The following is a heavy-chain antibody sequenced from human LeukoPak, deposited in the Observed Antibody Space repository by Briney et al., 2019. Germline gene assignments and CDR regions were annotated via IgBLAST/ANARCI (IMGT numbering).Heavy chain of an antibody. J-gene: IGHJ4*02. CDR2: VSYSGST. CDR3: ARVPTLGYCSGGSCDVGYFDY. CDR1: GGSISSYC. D-gene: IGHD2-15*01. V-gene: IGHV4-59*01. Sequence: SETLSLTCTVSGGSISSYCWSWIRQPPGKGLEWIGYVSYSGSTNYSPSLKSRVTISLDTSKKQFSLKLSSVTAADTAVYYCARVPTLGYCSGGSCDVGYFDYWGQGTLVTVSS.